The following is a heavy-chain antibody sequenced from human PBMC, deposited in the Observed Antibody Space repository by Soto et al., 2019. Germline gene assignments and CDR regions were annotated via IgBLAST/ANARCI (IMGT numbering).Heavy chain of an antibody. CDR1: GFTFSSYS. CDR2: ISSSSSTI. CDR3: ASEYDYGDLNYYYYGMDV. Sequence: EVQLVKSGGGLVQPGGSLRLSCAASGFTFSSYSMNCVRQAPGKGLEWVSYISSSSSTIYYADSVKGRFTISRDNAKNSLYLQMNSLRDEDTAVYYCASEYDYGDLNYYYYGMDVWGQRTTVTVSS. V-gene: IGHV3-48*02. D-gene: IGHD4-17*01. J-gene: IGHJ6*02.